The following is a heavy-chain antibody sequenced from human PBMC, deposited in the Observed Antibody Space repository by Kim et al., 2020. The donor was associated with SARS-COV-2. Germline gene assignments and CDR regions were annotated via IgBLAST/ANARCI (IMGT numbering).Heavy chain of an antibody. CDR2: INHSGST. V-gene: IGHV4-34*01. Sequence: SETLSLTCAVYGGSFSDYYWTWIRQPPGKGLEWIGEINHSGSTNYKVSLKSRVTISVDTSKNQFSLKVSSVTASDTAVYYCARGLDYGDFLHAPFDSWGQGTLVTVSS. J-gene: IGHJ4*02. CDR1: GGSFSDYY. CDR3: ARGLDYGDFLHAPFDS. D-gene: IGHD4-17*01.